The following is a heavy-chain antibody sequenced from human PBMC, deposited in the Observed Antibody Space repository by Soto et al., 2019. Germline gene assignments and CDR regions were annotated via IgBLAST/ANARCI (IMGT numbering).Heavy chain of an antibody. D-gene: IGHD2-21*02. Sequence: GASVKVSCKASVYTFTSYAMHWVRQAPGQRPEWMGWINAGNGNTKYSQKFQGRVTITRDTSASTAYMELSSLRSEDTAVYYCARAWVVVTAPDYWGQGTLVTVSS. CDR1: VYTFTSYA. CDR3: ARAWVVVTAPDY. J-gene: IGHJ4*02. CDR2: INAGNGNT. V-gene: IGHV1-3*01.